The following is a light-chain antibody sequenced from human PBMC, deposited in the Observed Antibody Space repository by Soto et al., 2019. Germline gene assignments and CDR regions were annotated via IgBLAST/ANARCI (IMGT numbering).Light chain of an antibody. V-gene: IGLV1-40*01. CDR3: QSYDSRLSGYV. Sequence: VLTQPPSVSEAPGQRVTISCTGSSSNIGAGYDVHWYQQLPGTAPKLLIFGNSNRPSGVPDRFSGSKSGTSASLAITGLQAEDEADYYCQSYDSRLSGYVFGNGTKVTV. CDR1: SSNIGAGYD. J-gene: IGLJ1*01. CDR2: GNS.